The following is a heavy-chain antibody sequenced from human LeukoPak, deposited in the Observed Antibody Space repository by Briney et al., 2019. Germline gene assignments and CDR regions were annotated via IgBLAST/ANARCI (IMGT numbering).Heavy chain of an antibody. D-gene: IGHD1-26*01. CDR1: GYTSTSYY. CDR2: INPSGGST. V-gene: IGHV1-46*03. Sequence: ASVKVSCKASGYTSTSYYMHWVRQAPGQGLEWMGIINPSGGSTSYAQKFQGRVTMTRDTSTSTVYMELSSLRSEHTAVYYCARPPIVGAATSAFDMWGQGTMVTVSS. J-gene: IGHJ3*02. CDR3: ARPPIVGAATSAFDM.